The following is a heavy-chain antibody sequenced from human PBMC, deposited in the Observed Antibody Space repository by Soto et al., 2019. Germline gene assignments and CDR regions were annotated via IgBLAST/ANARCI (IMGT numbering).Heavy chain of an antibody. J-gene: IGHJ6*02. V-gene: IGHV1-18*01. CDR1: GYSFTTYG. CDR3: AREGPAPYYYYGMDV. CDR2: ISAYNGNT. Sequence: GASVKVSCKTSGYSFTTYGISWVRQAPGQGLEWMGWISAYNGNTNYAQKLQGRVTMTTDTSTSTAYMELRSLRSDDTAVHYCAREGPAPYYYYGMDVWGQGSTVTVSS.